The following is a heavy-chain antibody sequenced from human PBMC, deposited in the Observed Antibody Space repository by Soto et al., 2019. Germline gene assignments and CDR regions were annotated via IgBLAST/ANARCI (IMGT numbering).Heavy chain of an antibody. CDR1: GISFDDYA. V-gene: IGHV3-9*01. CDR2: INWDSGDI. J-gene: IGHJ4*02. CDR3: AKDTAPGFYDANGHLDY. D-gene: IGHD2-8*01. Sequence: PGGSLRLSCVVSGISFDDYAIHWGRQVPGKGLEWVSGINWDSGDIGYADSVKGRFTISRDNAKNSLYLQMNSLKTEGTALYYCAKDTAPGFYDANGHLDYWGQGTPVTVSS.